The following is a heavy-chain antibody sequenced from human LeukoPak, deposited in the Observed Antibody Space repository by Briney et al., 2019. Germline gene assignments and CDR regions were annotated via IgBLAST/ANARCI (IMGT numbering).Heavy chain of an antibody. V-gene: IGHV4-59*01. J-gene: IGHJ6*02. CDR1: GGSISSYY. D-gene: IGHD5-18*01. CDR3: ARVGGGYSYGFNYCYYGMDV. CDR2: IYYSGST. Sequence: PSETLSLTCTVSGGSISSYYWSWIRQPPGKGLEWIGYIYYSGSTNYNPSLKSRVTISVDTSKNQFSLKLSSVTAADTAVYYCARVGGGYSYGFNYCYYGMDVWGQGTTVTVSS.